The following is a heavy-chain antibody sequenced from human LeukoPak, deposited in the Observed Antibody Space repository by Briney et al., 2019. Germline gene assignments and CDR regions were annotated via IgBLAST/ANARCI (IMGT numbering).Heavy chain of an antibody. D-gene: IGHD2-8*01. CDR3: ATGRYCTNGVCSYLLAY. Sequence: ASVKVSCKASRYTFTGYYMHWVRQAPGQGLEWMGWINPNSGGTNYAQKFQGRVTMTRDTSISTAYTELSRLRSDDTAVYYCATGRYCTNGVCSYLLAYWGQGTLVTVSS. V-gene: IGHV1-2*02. CDR1: RYTFTGYY. J-gene: IGHJ4*02. CDR2: INPNSGGT.